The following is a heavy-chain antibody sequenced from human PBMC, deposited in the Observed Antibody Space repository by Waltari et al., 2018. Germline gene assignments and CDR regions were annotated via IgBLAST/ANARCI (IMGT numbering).Heavy chain of an antibody. D-gene: IGHD3-22*01. CDR1: GGSISSSSYY. Sequence: QLQLQESGPGLVKPSETLSLTCTVSGGSISSSSYYWGWIRQPPGKGLEWIGSIYYSGRTYYNPSLKSRVTISVDTSKNQFSLKLSSVTAADTAVYYCARDPIPTYDSSPYYFDYWGQGTLVTVSS. J-gene: IGHJ4*02. V-gene: IGHV4-39*02. CDR3: ARDPIPTYDSSPYYFDY. CDR2: IYYSGRT.